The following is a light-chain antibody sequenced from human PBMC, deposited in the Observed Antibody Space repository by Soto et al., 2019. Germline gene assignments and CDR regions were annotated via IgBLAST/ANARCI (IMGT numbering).Light chain of an antibody. CDR3: QSYDSSLSRV. J-gene: IGLJ2*01. V-gene: IGLV1-40*01. CDR1: SSNIGAGYD. CDR2: GNS. Sequence: QLVLTRPPSVSGAPGQRVTISCTGSSSNIGAGYDVHWYQQLPGTAPKLLIYGNSNRPSGVPDRFSGSKSGTSASLAITGLQAEDEADYYCQSYDSSLSRVFGGGTKLTVL.